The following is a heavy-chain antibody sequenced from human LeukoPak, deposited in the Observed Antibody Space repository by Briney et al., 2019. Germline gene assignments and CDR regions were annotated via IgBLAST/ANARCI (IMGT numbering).Heavy chain of an antibody. Sequence: PGGSLRLSCAASGLTFSSYAMSWVRQAPGKGLEWVSAISGSGGSTYYADSVKGRFTISRDNSKNTLYLQMNSLRAEDTAVYYCAKVHCSGGSCYRGYYYYGMDVWGQGTTVTVSS. J-gene: IGHJ6*02. CDR1: GLTFSSYA. D-gene: IGHD2-15*01. V-gene: IGHV3-23*01. CDR2: ISGSGGST. CDR3: AKVHCSGGSCYRGYYYYGMDV.